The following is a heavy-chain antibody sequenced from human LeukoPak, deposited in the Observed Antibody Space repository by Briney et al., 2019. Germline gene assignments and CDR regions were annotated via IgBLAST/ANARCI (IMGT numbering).Heavy chain of an antibody. J-gene: IGHJ4*02. Sequence: PGGSLRLSCSASGFTFSSYWMGWVRQAPGKGLEWVANIKQDGSEKYYVDSVKGRFTISRDNAKNSLYLQMNSLRAEDTAVYYCTSTIYNWGSNYFDYWGQGTLVTVSS. D-gene: IGHD7-27*01. CDR2: IKQDGSEK. CDR3: TSTIYNWGSNYFDY. V-gene: IGHV3-7*01. CDR1: GFTFSSYW.